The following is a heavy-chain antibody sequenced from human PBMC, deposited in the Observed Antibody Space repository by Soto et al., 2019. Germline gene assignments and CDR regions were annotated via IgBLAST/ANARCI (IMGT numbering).Heavy chain of an antibody. J-gene: IGHJ4*02. D-gene: IGHD1-1*01. Sequence: EVQLLESGGGLVQPGGSLRLSCTASGFTFIDYAMSWVRQAPGKRLEWVSLISGGGGTTQYADSVKGRFTISRDNSKNAVYLQMTSLRVEDTAVYFCVKALSNDSPFDYWGQGTLVTVSS. CDR2: ISGGGGTT. V-gene: IGHV3-23*01. CDR1: GFTFIDYA. CDR3: VKALSNDSPFDY.